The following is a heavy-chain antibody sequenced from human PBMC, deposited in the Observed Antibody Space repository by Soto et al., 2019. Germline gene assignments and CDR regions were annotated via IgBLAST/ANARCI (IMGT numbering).Heavy chain of an antibody. J-gene: IGHJ4*02. CDR2: IYYSGST. Sequence: SETLSLTCTVSGGSISSYYWSWIRQPPGKGLEWIGYIYYSGSTNYNPSLKSRVTISVDTSKNQFSLKLSSATAADTAVYYCASQYSSSSGLAYYFDYWGQGTLVTVSS. V-gene: IGHV4-59*01. CDR1: GGSISSYY. D-gene: IGHD6-6*01. CDR3: ASQYSSSSGLAYYFDY.